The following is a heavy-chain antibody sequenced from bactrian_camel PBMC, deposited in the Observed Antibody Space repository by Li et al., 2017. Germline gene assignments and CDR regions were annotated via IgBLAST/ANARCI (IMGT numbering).Heavy chain of an antibody. CDR2: LWIGGATT. V-gene: IGHV3S53*01. Sequence: HVQLVESGGGSVQAGGSLRLSCRVSGIAFSNICVGWFRQRPGEDREGLAVLWIGGATTRYADSVKGRFIITRDKAKDLVYLQMNGLQPEDTGMYYCTADFYMYGGTCTGPPVQYKFSGQGTQVTVS. D-gene: IGHD6*01. J-gene: IGHJ4*01. CDR1: GIAFSNIC.